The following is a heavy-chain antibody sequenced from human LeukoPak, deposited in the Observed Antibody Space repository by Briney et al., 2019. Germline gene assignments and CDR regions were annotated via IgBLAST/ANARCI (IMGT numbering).Heavy chain of an antibody. CDR2: IWYDGSNK. J-gene: IGHJ4*02. D-gene: IGHD6-19*01. CDR1: GFTFSSYA. V-gene: IGHV3-33*08. CDR3: ARGRVAGLLDY. Sequence: GRSLRLSCAASGFTFSSYAMHWVRQAPGKGLEWVAVIWYDGSNKYYADSVKGRFTISRDNSKNTLYLQMNSLRAEDTAVYYCARGRVAGLLDYWGQGTLVTVSS.